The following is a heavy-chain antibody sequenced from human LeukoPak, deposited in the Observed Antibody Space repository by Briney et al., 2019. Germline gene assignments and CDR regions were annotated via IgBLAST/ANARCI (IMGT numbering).Heavy chain of an antibody. CDR2: IKQDGSEK. CDR1: GFTFSSYW. V-gene: IGHV3-7*01. CDR3: ASENFWSGYRGYYYYYMDV. Sequence: PGGSLRLSCAASGFTFSSYWMSWVRQAPGKGLEWVANIKQDGSEKYYVDSVKGRFTISRDNAKNSLYPQMNSLRAEDTAVYYCASENFWSGYRGYYYYYMDVWGKGTTVTVSS. J-gene: IGHJ6*03. D-gene: IGHD3-3*01.